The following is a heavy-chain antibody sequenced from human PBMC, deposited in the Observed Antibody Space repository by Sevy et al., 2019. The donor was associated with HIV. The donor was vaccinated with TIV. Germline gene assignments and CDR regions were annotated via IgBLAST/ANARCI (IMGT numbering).Heavy chain of an antibody. CDR1: GFTVSSNY. V-gene: IGHV3-53*01. D-gene: IGHD3-3*01. Sequence: GGSLRLSCAASGFTVSSNYMSWVRQAPGKGLEWVSVIYSGGSTYYADSVKGRFTISRDNSKNTLYLQMNSLRAEDTAVYYCARGGCYDFWSGSRDWFDPWGQGTLVTVSS. CDR3: ARGGCYDFWSGSRDWFDP. CDR2: IYSGGST. J-gene: IGHJ5*02.